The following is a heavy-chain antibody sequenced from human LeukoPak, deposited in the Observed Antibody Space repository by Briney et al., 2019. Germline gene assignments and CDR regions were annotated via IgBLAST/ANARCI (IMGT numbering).Heavy chain of an antibody. J-gene: IGHJ4*02. CDR3: ARDDYDFWSGYPALDY. CDR1: GFTFSDYW. V-gene: IGHV3-7*01. Sequence: PGGSLRLSCAASGFTFSDYWMSWMRQAPGKGLEWVANIKQDGSEKYYVDSVKGRFTISRDNAKNSLYLQMNSLRAEDTAVYYCARDDYDFWSGYPALDYWGQGTLVTVSS. D-gene: IGHD3-3*01. CDR2: IKQDGSEK.